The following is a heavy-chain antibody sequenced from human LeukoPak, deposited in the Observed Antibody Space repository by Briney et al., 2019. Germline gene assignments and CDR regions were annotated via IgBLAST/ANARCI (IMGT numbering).Heavy chain of an antibody. CDR1: GGSISSSSYF. J-gene: IGHJ4*02. Sequence: SETLSLTCIVSGGSISSSSYFWGWIRQPPGKGLEWIGSLSYSGSTYYNPSLKSRVTISIDTSKNQFSLKLNSVTAADTAIYYCAAMIGYFDYWGQGILVTVSS. V-gene: IGHV4-39*01. CDR2: LSYSGST. CDR3: AAMIGYFDY. D-gene: IGHD3-22*01.